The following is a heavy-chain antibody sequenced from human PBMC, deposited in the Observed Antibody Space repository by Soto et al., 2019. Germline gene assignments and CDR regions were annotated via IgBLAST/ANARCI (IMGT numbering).Heavy chain of an antibody. V-gene: IGHV4-34*01. J-gene: IGHJ5*02. Sequence: PSETLSLTCAVYGGSFSGYYWSWIRQPPGKGLEWIGEINHSGSTNYNPSLKSRVTISVDTSKNQFSLKLSSVTAADTAVYYCAREISGIAVAGMNWFDPWGQGTLVTVSS. CDR3: AREISGIAVAGMNWFDP. CDR2: INHSGST. D-gene: IGHD6-19*01. CDR1: GGSFSGYY.